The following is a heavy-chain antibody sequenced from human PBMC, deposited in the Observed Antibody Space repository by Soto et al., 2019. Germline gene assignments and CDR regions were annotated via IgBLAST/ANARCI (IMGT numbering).Heavy chain of an antibody. CDR3: ARAGQEWLVPLFSKSGPEYGMDV. CDR1: GYTFTGYY. CDR2: INPNSGGT. D-gene: IGHD6-19*01. Sequence: ASVKVSCKASGYTFTGYYMHWVRQAPGQGLEWMGWINPNSGGTNYAQKFQGWVTMTRDTSISTAYMELSRLRSDDTAVYYCARAGQEWLVPLFSKSGPEYGMDVWGQGTTVTVSS. J-gene: IGHJ6*02. V-gene: IGHV1-2*04.